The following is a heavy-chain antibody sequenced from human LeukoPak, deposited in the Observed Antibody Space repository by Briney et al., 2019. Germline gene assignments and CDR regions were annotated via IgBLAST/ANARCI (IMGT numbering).Heavy chain of an antibody. CDR3: AKDESVLRYFDWLLPYYMDV. CDR2: IIPIFGTA. V-gene: IGHV1-69*06. J-gene: IGHJ6*03. CDR1: GGTFSSYA. D-gene: IGHD3-9*01. Sequence: GASVKVSCKASGGTFSSYAISWVRQAPGQGREWMGGIIPIFGTANYAQKFQGRVTITADKSTSTAYMELSSLRSEDTAVYYCAKDESVLRYFDWLLPYYMDVWGKGTTVTVSS.